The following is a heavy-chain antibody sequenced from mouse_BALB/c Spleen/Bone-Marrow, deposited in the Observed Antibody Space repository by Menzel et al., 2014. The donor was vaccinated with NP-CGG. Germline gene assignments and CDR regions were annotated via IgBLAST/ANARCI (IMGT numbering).Heavy chain of an antibody. V-gene: IGHV8-12*01. Sequence: QVTLKVCGPGILQPSQTLSLTCSFSGFSLSTSGMGVSWIRQPSGKGLEWLAHIYWDDDKRYNPSLKSRLTISKDTSSNQVFLKITSVDTADTATYYCARSRDGNGFDYWGQGTTLTVSS. CDR1: GFSLSTSGMG. D-gene: IGHD2-1*01. CDR3: ARSRDGNGFDY. J-gene: IGHJ2*01. CDR2: IYWDDDK.